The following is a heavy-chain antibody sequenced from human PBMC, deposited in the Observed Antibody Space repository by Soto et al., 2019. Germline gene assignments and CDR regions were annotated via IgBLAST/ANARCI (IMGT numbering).Heavy chain of an antibody. Sequence: PSETLSLTCTVSGGSVSSGSYYWSWIRQPPGKGLERIGYIYYSGSTSYNPSLKSRVTISVDTSKNQFSLKLSSVTAADTAVYYCVCYYDSSGYYFDYWGQGTLVTVSS. CDR1: GGSVSSGSYY. D-gene: IGHD3-22*01. CDR2: IYYSGST. J-gene: IGHJ4*02. CDR3: VCYYDSSGYYFDY. V-gene: IGHV4-61*01.